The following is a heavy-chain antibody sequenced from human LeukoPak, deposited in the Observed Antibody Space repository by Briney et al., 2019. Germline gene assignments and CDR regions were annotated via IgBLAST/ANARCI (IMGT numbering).Heavy chain of an antibody. V-gene: IGHV1-46*01. CDR3: ARDKNGDWAIGDY. CDR1: GYTXSSYN. J-gene: IGHJ4*02. Sequence: ASVKISCKASGYTXSSYNVHWVRQAPGQGLEWMGIISPSFGSTTYAQKFQGRVTMTRDTSTGTVYMELSSLRSEDTAVYYCARDKNGDWAIGDYWGQGTLVTVSS. D-gene: IGHD4-17*01. CDR2: ISPSFGST.